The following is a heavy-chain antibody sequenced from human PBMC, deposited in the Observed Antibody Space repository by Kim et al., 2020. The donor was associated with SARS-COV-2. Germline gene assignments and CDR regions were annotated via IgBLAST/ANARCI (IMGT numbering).Heavy chain of an antibody. D-gene: IGHD6-19*01. CDR3: ARGVGWKDY. CDR2: GST. Sequence: GSTNYNPSLKSRVTISVDTSKNQFSLRLSSVTAADTAVYYCARGVGWKDYWGQGTLVTVSS. V-gene: IGHV4-59*09. J-gene: IGHJ4*02.